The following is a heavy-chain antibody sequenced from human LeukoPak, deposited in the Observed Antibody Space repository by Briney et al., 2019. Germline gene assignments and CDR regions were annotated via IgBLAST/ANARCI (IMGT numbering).Heavy chain of an antibody. CDR2: IYSSGST. Sequence: SETLSLTCTVSGASISGYYWTWIRQPPGKGLEWIGCIYSSGSTSYKPSLKSRITISVDTSKNQFSLNLSSVTAADTAVYYCVRGKAAAGAIWFDPWGQGTLVTVSS. J-gene: IGHJ5*02. V-gene: IGHV4-59*01. CDR1: GASISGYY. CDR3: VRGKAAAGAIWFDP. D-gene: IGHD6-13*01.